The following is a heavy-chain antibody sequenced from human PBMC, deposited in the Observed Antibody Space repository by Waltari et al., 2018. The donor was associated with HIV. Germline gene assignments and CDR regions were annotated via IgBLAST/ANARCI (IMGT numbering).Heavy chain of an antibody. CDR3: ARGPLRYFDVADNWFDP. D-gene: IGHD3-9*01. CDR2: IIPIFGTA. Sequence: QVQLVQSGAEVKKPGSSVKVSCKASGGTFSRYAISWVRQAPGQGLEWMGVIIPIFGTANYAQKFQGRVTITADESTSTAYMELSSLRSEDTAVYYCARGPLRYFDVADNWFDPWGQGTLVTVSS. V-gene: IGHV1-69*12. J-gene: IGHJ5*02. CDR1: GGTFSRYA.